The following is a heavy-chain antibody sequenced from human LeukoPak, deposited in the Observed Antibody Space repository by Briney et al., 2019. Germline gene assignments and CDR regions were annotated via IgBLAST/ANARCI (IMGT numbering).Heavy chain of an antibody. J-gene: IGHJ4*02. CDR1: GYTFTSYY. Sequence: ASVTVSCKASGYTFTSYYMHWVRQAPGQGLEWMGIINPSGGNTSYAQKFQGRVTVTRDTSTSTVYMELSSLRSEDTAVYYCARDVSDCSGGSCYSYFDYWGQGSLVTVSS. D-gene: IGHD2-15*01. CDR2: INPSGGNT. CDR3: ARDVSDCSGGSCYSYFDY. V-gene: IGHV1-46*01.